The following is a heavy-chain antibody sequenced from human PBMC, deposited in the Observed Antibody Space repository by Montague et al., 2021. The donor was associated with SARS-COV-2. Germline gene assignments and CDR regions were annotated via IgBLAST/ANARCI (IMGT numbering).Heavy chain of an antibody. CDR3: AREGTVPGPRGIYFDD. Sequence: CAISGDSVSSNSAAWNWIRQSPSGGLEWLGRTYYRSKWYTDYAPSVKTRITINPDTSNNQFSLHLNSVTPEDTAVYYCAREGTVPGPRGIYFDDWGQGTLVTVSS. D-gene: IGHD1-1*01. J-gene: IGHJ4*02. V-gene: IGHV6-1*01. CDR1: GDSVSSNSAA. CDR2: TYYRSKWYT.